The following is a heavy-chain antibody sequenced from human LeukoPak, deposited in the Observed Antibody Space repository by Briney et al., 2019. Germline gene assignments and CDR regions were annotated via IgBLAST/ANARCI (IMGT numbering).Heavy chain of an antibody. CDR3: ARGGPGRSLTIVPERTKYYMDV. CDR2: IKQDRSEK. CDR1: GFTFTNYW. V-gene: IGHV3-7*01. Sequence: GGSLRLSCAASGFTFTNYWMSWVRQAPGKGLELVANIKQDRSEKYYVDSVKGRFTISRDNAKNSLYLQMNSLRAEDTAMYYCARGGPGRSLTIVPERTKYYMDVWGKGATVTVSS. J-gene: IGHJ6*03. D-gene: IGHD1-26*01.